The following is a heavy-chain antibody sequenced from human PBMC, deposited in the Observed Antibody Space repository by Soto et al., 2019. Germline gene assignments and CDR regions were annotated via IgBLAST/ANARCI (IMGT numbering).Heavy chain of an antibody. D-gene: IGHD3-10*01. CDR2: INPKFGDT. Sequence: QVQLVQSGAEVKEPGDSVRVSCEASGYTFTAYYIHWVRQAPGQGLEWMGWINPKFGDTTYAQDFQGRVSMTRDMSISTVYMEWSRLPSDDTAIYYCARNMDYYYGPGSGNGHGFWGQGTTVTVFS. CDR1: GYTFTAYY. J-gene: IGHJ6*02. V-gene: IGHV1-2*02. CDR3: ARNMDYYYGPGSGNGHGF.